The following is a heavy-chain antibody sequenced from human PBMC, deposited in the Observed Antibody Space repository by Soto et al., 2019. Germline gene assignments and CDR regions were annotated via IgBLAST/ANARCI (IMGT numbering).Heavy chain of an antibody. J-gene: IGHJ5*02. D-gene: IGHD3-3*01. CDR3: ARAVTHVTIFGVVTDTNWFDP. CDR2: IYYSGST. Sequence: SETLSLTCTVSGGSISSYYWSWIRQPPGKGLEWIGYIYYSGSTNYNPSLKSRVTISVDTSKNQFSLKLSSVTAADTAVYYCARAVTHVTIFGVVTDTNWFDPWGQGTLVTVS. CDR1: GGSISSYY. V-gene: IGHV4-59*01.